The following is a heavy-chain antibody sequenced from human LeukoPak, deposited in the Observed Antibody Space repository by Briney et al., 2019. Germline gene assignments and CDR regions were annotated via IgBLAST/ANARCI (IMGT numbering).Heavy chain of an antibody. V-gene: IGHV3-11*03. CDR2: ISGSSTHT. CDR3: ATPGLLGYCSSAICAPPGY. CDR1: GFTFSDYC. J-gene: IGHJ4*02. Sequence: GGSLRLPCAASGFTFSDYCMSWIRQAPGKGLEWVSYISGSSTHTNYADSVKGRFTISRDNAKKSLYLQMNSLRAEDTAVYYCATPGLLGYCSSAICAPPGYWGQGTLVTVSS. D-gene: IGHD2-2*01.